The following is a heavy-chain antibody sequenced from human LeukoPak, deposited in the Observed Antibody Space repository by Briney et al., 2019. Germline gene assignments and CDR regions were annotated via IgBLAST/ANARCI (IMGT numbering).Heavy chain of an antibody. CDR3: ARVYGSGYDFRGAFDI. Sequence: SETLSLTCTVSGGSISSYYWSWIRQPAGKGLEWIGRIYTSGSTNYNPSLKSRVTMSVDTSKNQFSLKLSSVTAADTAVYYCARVYGSGYDFRGAFDIWGQGTMVTVSS. V-gene: IGHV4-4*07. CDR1: GGSISSYY. J-gene: IGHJ3*02. CDR2: IYTSGST. D-gene: IGHD5-12*01.